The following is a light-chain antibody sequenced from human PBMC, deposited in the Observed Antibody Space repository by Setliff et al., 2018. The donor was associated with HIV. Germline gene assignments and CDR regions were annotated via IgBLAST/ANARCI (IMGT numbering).Light chain of an antibody. CDR2: DVS. CDR3: SSYTSSSTLV. CDR1: SSDVGGYNY. J-gene: IGLJ2*01. Sequence: QSDLAQPASVSGSPGQSITTSCTGTSSDVGGYNYVSWYQQHPGKAPKLMIYDVSKRPSGVSNRFSGSKSGNTASLTISGLQAEDEADYYCSSYTSSSTLVFGGGTKVTVL. V-gene: IGLV2-14*01.